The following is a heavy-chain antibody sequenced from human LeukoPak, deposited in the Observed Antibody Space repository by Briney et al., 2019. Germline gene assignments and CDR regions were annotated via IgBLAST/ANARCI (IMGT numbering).Heavy chain of an antibody. CDR1: GGAISGYY. J-gene: IGHJ3*02. CDR2: IHHSGTT. V-gene: IGHV4-59*01. CDR3: ARDDESDPHADFHI. Sequence: SETLSLTCTVSGGAISGYYWNWIRHPPGKGPEWIGHIHHSGTTTYNPFLQSRVTISLDTPKNQFSLKVSSVTASDTAVYYCARDDESDPHADFHIWGQGTMVTVSS.